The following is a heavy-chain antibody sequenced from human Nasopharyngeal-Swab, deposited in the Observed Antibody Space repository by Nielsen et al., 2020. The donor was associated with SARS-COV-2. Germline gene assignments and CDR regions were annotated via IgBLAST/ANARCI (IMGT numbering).Heavy chain of an antibody. V-gene: IGHV3-30-3*01. D-gene: IGHD5-18*01. CDR1: GFIFSSYS. Sequence: GRSLRLSCAASGFIFSSYSMHWVRHAPGKGLEWVAVISYDESNKYYADSVKGRFTISRDNSKNTLYLQMNSLRAEDTAVYYCARAGGGYSYADYWGQGTLVTVSS. CDR3: ARAGGGYSYADY. J-gene: IGHJ4*02. CDR2: ISYDESNK.